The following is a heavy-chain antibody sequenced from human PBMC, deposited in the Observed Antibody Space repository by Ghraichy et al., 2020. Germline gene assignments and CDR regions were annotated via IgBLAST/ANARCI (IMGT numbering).Heavy chain of an antibody. D-gene: IGHD5-12*01. CDR2: ISSSGSTI. V-gene: IGHV3-11*01. Sequence: GGSLRLSCAASGFTFSDYYMSWIRQAPGKGLEWVSHISSSGSTIYYADSVKGRFTISRDNAKNSLYLQMNSLRVEDTAVYYCARVMGYYYSGPNPFDPWGQGTLVTVSS. CDR3: ARVMGYYYSGPNPFDP. J-gene: IGHJ5*02. CDR1: GFTFSDYY.